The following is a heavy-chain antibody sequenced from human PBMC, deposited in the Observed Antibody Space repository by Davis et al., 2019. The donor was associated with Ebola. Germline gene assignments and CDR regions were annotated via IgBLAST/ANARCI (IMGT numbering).Heavy chain of an antibody. V-gene: IGHV3-15*01. J-gene: IGHJ4*02. CDR3: TTTSSRAYDFWSGYSIAPFDY. D-gene: IGHD3-3*01. CDR2: IKSKTDGGTT. Sequence: GGSLRLSCAASGFTFSNAWMSWVRQAPGKGLEWVGRIKSKTDGGTTDYAAPVKGRFTISRDDSKNTLYLQMNSLKTEDTAVYYCTTTSSRAYDFWSGYSIAPFDYWGQGTLVTVSS. CDR1: GFTFSNAW.